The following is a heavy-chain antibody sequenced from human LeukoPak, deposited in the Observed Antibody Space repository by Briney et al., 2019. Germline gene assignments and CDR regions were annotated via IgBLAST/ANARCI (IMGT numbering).Heavy chain of an antibody. CDR3: AKEDTAGSTGSADY. CDR1: GFTFSSYA. J-gene: IGHJ4*02. D-gene: IGHD2-2*01. V-gene: IGHV3-23*01. CDR2: ISGSGDST. Sequence: GGSLRLSCAASGFTFSSYAMSWVRQAPGKRLEWVSVISGSGDSTYYADSVKGRFTISRDNSKNTLYLHMNSLRAEDTAVYFCAKEDTAGSTGSADYWGQGTLVTVSS.